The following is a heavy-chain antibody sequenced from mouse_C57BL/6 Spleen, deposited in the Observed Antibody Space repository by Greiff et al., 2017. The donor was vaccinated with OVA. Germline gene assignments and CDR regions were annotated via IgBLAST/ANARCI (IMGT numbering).Heavy chain of an antibody. CDR1: GYPFTSYW. J-gene: IGHJ2*01. D-gene: IGHD4-1*01. CDR2: FAPNSGGT. V-gene: IGHV1-72*01. Sequence: VQLQQPGAELVKPGASVKLSCKASGYPFTSYWMHWVKQRPGRGLEWIGRFAPNSGGTKYNEKFKSKATLTVDKPSSTADMQLSSLTSEDSAGYYCARNWEGLDDWGKGTTLTVSS. CDR3: ARNWEGLDD.